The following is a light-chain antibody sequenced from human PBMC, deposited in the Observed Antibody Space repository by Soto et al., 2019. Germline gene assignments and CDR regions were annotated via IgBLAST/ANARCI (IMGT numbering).Light chain of an antibody. CDR2: KAS. Sequence: DIQITQGPFTPSGYVADRVAIPCRASQTISSWLAWYQQKPGKAPKLLIYKASTLKSGVPSRFSGSGSGTGFTLTISSLQPDDFATYYCQHYNSYSEAFGQGTKVDIK. CDR3: QHYNSYSEA. J-gene: IGKJ1*01. V-gene: IGKV1-5*03. CDR1: QTISSW.